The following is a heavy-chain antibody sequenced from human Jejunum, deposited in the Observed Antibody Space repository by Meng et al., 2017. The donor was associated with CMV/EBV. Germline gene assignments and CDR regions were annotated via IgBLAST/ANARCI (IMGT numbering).Heavy chain of an antibody. CDR2: MTPKSGNT. J-gene: IGHJ4*02. V-gene: IGHV1-8*01. CDR1: GYPFNTSD. Sequence: VSCQASGYPFNTSDIRWVRQAPGQGLEWMGSMTPKSGNTVYAQKFQGRVTMTWDTSTTTAYMELSSLRSEDTAMYYCARGLDLPYWGQGTLVTVSS. CDR3: ARGLDLPY.